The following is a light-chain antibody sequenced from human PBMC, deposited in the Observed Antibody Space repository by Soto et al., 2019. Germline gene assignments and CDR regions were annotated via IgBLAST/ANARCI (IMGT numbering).Light chain of an antibody. CDR3: QQYNNWPPIT. CDR2: GAS. Sequence: EIVMTQSPATLSVSPGDIATLACRASQSVSSNLAWYQQKPGQAPRLLIYGASTRATGIPARFSGSGSGTEVTLTISSLQSEDVAVYYCQQYNNWPPITFGQGTRLEIK. V-gene: IGKV3-15*01. J-gene: IGKJ5*01. CDR1: QSVSSN.